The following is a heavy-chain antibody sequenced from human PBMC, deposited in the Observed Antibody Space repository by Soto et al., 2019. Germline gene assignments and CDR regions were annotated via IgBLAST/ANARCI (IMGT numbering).Heavy chain of an antibody. CDR3: ARDRGGGFRKFYGY. Sequence: EALSVLCNVSGGSIRNYYWYWIRHPPGKGVEWIGYIYNSEYTNHNPSLKRRATISVDMSKKQFSPKWTSGTAADTAVYYSARDRGGGFRKFYGYWGQGPLVTVSS. CDR2: IYNSEYT. CDR1: GGSIRNYY. D-gene: IGHD3-10*01. J-gene: IGHJ4*02. V-gene: IGHV4-59*01.